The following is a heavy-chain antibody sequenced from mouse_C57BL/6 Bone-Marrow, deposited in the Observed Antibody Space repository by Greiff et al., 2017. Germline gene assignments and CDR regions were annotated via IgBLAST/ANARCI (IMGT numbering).Heavy chain of an antibody. CDR2: IYPSDSET. CDR1: GYTFTSYW. V-gene: IGHV1-61*01. J-gene: IGHJ2*01. Sequence: QVQLQQPGAELVRPGSSVKLSCKASGYTFTSYWMDWVKQRPGQGLEWIGNIYPSDSETHYPQKFKDKATLTVDKSSSTAYLQLSSLTSEDSAVYSCALSNSYFDYWGQGTTLTVSS. CDR3: ALSNSYFDY. D-gene: IGHD2-5*01.